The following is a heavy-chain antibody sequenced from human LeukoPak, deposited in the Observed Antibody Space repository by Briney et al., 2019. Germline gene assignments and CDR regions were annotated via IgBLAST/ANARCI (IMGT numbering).Heavy chain of an antibody. Sequence: SQTLSLTCTVSGGSISSGGYYWSWIRQPPGKGLEWIGSIYYSGSTYYNPSLKSRVTISVDTSKNQFSLKLSSVTAADTAVYYCARHEVVPAARYYYYGMDVWGQGTTVTVSS. CDR3: ARHEVVPAARYYYYGMDV. J-gene: IGHJ6*02. CDR1: GGSISSGGYY. D-gene: IGHD2-2*01. V-gene: IGHV4-39*01. CDR2: IYYSGST.